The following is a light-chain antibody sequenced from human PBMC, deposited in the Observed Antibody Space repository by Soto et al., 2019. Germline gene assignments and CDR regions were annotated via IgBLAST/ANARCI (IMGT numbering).Light chain of an antibody. J-gene: IGKJ4*01. CDR2: DVS. Sequence: ENVLTQSPGTLSLSPGERATLSCRASQSVPKNYLGWCQQRPGQAPRILIYDVSKRATGIPDRFSGSGSETDFTLTISRLEPEDFAVYYCQQYADPPVTFGGGTKVEIK. V-gene: IGKV3-20*01. CDR3: QQYADPPVT. CDR1: QSVPKNY.